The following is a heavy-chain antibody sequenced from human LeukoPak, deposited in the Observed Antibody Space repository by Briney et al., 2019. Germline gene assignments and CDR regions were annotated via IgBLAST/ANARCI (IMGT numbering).Heavy chain of an antibody. V-gene: IGHV1-24*01. CDR1: GYTLTELS. CDR3: ATDRDYGGNSYFDY. Sequence: ASVKVSCKVSGYTLTELSMHWVRQAPGKGLEWMGGFDPEDGETIYAQKFQGRVTMAEDTSTDTAYMELSSLRSEDTAVYYCATDRDYGGNSYFDYWGQGTLVTVSS. J-gene: IGHJ4*02. D-gene: IGHD4-23*01. CDR2: FDPEDGET.